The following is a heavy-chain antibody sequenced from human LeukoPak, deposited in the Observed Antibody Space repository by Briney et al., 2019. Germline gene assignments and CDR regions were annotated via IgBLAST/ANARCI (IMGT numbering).Heavy chain of an antibody. CDR2: INWNSGSI. J-gene: IGHJ4*02. CDR3: TKAAYGDYFPAPVDS. Sequence: PGRSLRLSCAASGFTFDDYAMHWVRQTPGKGLEWVSGINWNSGSIGYADSVKGRFTISRDNAKNSLYLQMNSLRTEDTALYYCTKAAYGDYFPAPVDSWGQGTLVTVSS. D-gene: IGHD4-17*01. V-gene: IGHV3-9*01. CDR1: GFTFDDYA.